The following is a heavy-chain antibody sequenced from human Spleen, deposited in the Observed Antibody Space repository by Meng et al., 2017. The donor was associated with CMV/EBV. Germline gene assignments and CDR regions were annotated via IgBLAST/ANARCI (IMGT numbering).Heavy chain of an antibody. J-gene: IGHJ6*02. CDR3: ARDYQDNTDFWSAPPHMDV. CDR1: GLTFSFYG. V-gene: IGHV3-30*02. D-gene: IGHD3-3*01. Sequence: GGSLRLSCAASGLTFSFYGMHWVRQAPGKGLEWVAFIRYDGSNKHYSDSVKGRFSVSRDNAKNSLYLQMNSLRAEDTAVYYCARDYQDNTDFWSAPPHMDVWGQGTTVTVSS. CDR2: IRYDGSNK.